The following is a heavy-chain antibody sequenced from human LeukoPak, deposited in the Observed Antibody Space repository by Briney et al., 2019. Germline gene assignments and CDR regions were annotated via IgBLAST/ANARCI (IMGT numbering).Heavy chain of an antibody. CDR3: ARDPSSTGHYFDS. J-gene: IGHJ4*02. Sequence: GGSLRLSCAASGFSFSSYGFHWVRQAPGKGLEGVALIWFDGSKEYYADSVEGRFTISRDNSKKTLFLQMNSLRAEDTAVYHCARDPSSTGHYFDSWGQGTLVTVSS. V-gene: IGHV3-33*01. CDR2: IWFDGSKE. D-gene: IGHD5/OR15-5a*01. CDR1: GFSFSSYG.